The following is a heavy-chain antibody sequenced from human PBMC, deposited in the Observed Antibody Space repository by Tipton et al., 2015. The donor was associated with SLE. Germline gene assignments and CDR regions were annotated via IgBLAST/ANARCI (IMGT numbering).Heavy chain of an antibody. CDR3: AILSYSSSWFYFDY. CDR1: GGTFSSYA. V-gene: IGHV1-69*01. D-gene: IGHD6-13*01. Sequence: QSGAEVKKPGSSVKVSCKASGGTFSSYAISWVRQAPGQGLEWMGGIIPIFGTPDYAQKFQGRVTITADESTSTAYMDLSSLRSEDTAVYYCAILSYSSSWFYFDYWGQGTLVTVSS. J-gene: IGHJ4*02. CDR2: IIPIFGTP.